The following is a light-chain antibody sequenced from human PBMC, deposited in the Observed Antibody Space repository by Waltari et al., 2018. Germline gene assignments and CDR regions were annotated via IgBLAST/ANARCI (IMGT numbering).Light chain of an antibody. Sequence: QSALTQPPPASGPPGQSVAISCTGTRSDVGAYNSVSWSQQHPGKVPKLLIYEVSKRPSGVPDRFSGSKSGNTASLTVSGLQAEDEADYYCSSHGGANNFYVFGTGTKVSVL. V-gene: IGLV2-8*01. CDR1: RSDVGAYNS. J-gene: IGLJ1*01. CDR3: SSHGGANNFYV. CDR2: EVS.